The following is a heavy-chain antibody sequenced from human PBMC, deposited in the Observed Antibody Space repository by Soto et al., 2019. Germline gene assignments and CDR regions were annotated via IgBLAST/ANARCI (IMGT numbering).Heavy chain of an antibody. J-gene: IGHJ5*02. CDR3: ARGGVGSTTTWFDP. CDR2: ITAYNGNT. CDR1: GYTFTSYG. V-gene: IGHV1-18*01. Sequence: QIQLVQSGAEVKKPGASVMVSCKASGYTFTSYGISWVRQAPGQGLDWMGWITAYNGNTNYAQKLQGRVIMTADTYASTAYMGLRSLRADDTAVYYGARGGVGSTTTWFDPWGKGTLVTVSS. D-gene: IGHD1-26*01.